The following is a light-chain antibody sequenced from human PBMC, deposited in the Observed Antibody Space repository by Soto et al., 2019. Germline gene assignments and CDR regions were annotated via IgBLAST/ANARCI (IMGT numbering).Light chain of an antibody. CDR1: QSVSSSY. Sequence: EIVLTQSPGTLSLSPGERATLSCRASQSVSSSYLAWYQHKPGQAPRLLIYGPSSRATGLPDRFSGSGSGTDFTLTISKLEPEDFAVYYWQQYGSSPLTCGGGTKVEIK. CDR3: QQYGSSPLT. J-gene: IGKJ4*01. CDR2: GPS. V-gene: IGKV3-20*01.